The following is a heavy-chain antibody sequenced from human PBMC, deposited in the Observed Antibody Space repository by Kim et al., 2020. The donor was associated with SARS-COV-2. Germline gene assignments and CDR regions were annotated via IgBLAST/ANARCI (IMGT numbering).Heavy chain of an antibody. CDR3: ARGTVAGIDY. Sequence: GGSLRLSCAVSGFTFSSYAMHWVRQAPGKGLEYVSAISSNGGSTYYANSVKGRFTISRDNSKNTLYLQMGSLRAEDVAVYYCARGTVAGIDYWGQGSRVT. D-gene: IGHD6-19*01. V-gene: IGHV3-64*01. CDR2: ISSNGGST. J-gene: IGHJ4*02. CDR1: GFTFSSYA.